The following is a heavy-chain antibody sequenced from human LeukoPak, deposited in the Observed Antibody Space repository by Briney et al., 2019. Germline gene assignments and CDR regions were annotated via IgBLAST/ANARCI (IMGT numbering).Heavy chain of an antibody. CDR1: GITFRNYG. Sequence: GGSLRLSCAASGITFRNYGMHWVRQAPGKGLEWVAHIKRDGSQKYYLDSVKGRFTISRDNAKNSLYLQMNSLRVEDTAVYYCARLGLEVGGPNWFDPWGQGTLVTVSS. V-gene: IGHV3-7*01. CDR2: IKRDGSQK. J-gene: IGHJ5*02. CDR3: ARLGLEVGGPNWFDP. D-gene: IGHD1-1*01.